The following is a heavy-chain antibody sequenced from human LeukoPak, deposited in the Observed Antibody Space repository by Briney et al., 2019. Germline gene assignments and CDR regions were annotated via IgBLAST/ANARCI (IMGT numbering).Heavy chain of an antibody. CDR1: GFTFSSYG. J-gene: IGHJ5*02. CDR2: ISNDGGGT. Sequence: GGSLRPSCAASGFTFSSYGMHWVRQAPGKGLEWVSAISNDGGGTNYADFVKGRFTISRDNSKNTLFLQMNSLRAEDTALYYCAKGSSGYFVDLWGQGTLVTVSS. V-gene: IGHV3-23*01. D-gene: IGHD3-22*01. CDR3: AKGSSGYFVDL.